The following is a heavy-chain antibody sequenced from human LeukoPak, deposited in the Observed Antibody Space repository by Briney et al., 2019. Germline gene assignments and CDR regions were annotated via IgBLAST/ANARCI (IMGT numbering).Heavy chain of an antibody. CDR2: VYFSGNT. D-gene: IGHD3-3*01. CDR1: GGSITSGDYY. V-gene: IGHV4-30-4*01. CDR3: ARDPIFLSIDALDI. Sequence: SETLSLTCTVSGGSITSGDYYWSWIRQPPGKGLEWIGYVYFSGNTFYNPSLNSRVTMSFDTSKNQFSLKLNSVTAADTAVYFCARDPIFLSIDALDIWGQGTMVSVSS. J-gene: IGHJ3*02.